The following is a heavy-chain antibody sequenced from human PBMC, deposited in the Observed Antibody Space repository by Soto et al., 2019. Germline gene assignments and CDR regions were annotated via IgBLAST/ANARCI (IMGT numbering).Heavy chain of an antibody. J-gene: IGHJ4*02. D-gene: IGHD6-13*01. CDR3: AKDLGDIAAAGNPDY. Sequence: PGGSLRPSCAASVLTFSSYAMSWVRQAPGKGLEWVSAISGSGGSTYYADSVKGRFTISRDNSKNTLYLQMNSLRAEDTAVYYCAKDLGDIAAAGNPDYWGQGTLVTVSS. CDR2: ISGSGGST. V-gene: IGHV3-23*01. CDR1: VLTFSSYA.